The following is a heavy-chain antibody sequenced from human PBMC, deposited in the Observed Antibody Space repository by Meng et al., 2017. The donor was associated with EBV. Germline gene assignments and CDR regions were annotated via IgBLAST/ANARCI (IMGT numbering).Heavy chain of an antibody. Sequence: GQAGGEVKKPGASVKVSFKASGYTFTGYYMHWVRQSPGQGLEWMGRINPNSGGTNYAQKFQGRVTMTRDTSISTAYMELSRLRSDDTAVYYCARVGIAVAGTGDYWGQGTLVTVSS. CDR1: GYTFTGYY. V-gene: IGHV1-2*06. CDR2: INPNSGGT. J-gene: IGHJ4*02. CDR3: ARVGIAVAGTGDY. D-gene: IGHD6-19*01.